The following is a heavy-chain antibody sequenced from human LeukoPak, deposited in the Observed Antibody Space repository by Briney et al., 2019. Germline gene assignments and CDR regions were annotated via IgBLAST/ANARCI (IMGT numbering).Heavy chain of an antibody. D-gene: IGHD2-21*02. CDR2: IHSNGNT. V-gene: IGHV3-66*01. Sequence: GGSLRLSCAASGFSVSSKHMSWVRQAPGKGLEWVSLIHSNGNTYYADSVKGRFTISRDNSKNTLYLQMNSLRVEDTAVYYCARDSFCAGVCPHPVWGQGVLVTVSS. J-gene: IGHJ4*02. CDR1: GFSVSSKH. CDR3: ARDSFCAGVCPHPV.